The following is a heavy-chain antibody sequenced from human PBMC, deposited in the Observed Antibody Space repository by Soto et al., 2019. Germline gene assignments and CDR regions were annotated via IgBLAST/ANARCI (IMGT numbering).Heavy chain of an antibody. Sequence: EVQLLESGGGLVQPGGSLRLSCAASGFTFSGYAMSWVRQTPGKGLEWVSTISGSGGSRYYADSVKGRFTISRDNSKNTMYLQMNSLGAEDTAVYYCAKDVKHYDVPIFYFDYWGQGTLVTVSS. J-gene: IGHJ4*02. V-gene: IGHV3-23*01. CDR1: GFTFSGYA. CDR3: AKDVKHYDVPIFYFDY. CDR2: ISGSGGSR. D-gene: IGHD3-3*01.